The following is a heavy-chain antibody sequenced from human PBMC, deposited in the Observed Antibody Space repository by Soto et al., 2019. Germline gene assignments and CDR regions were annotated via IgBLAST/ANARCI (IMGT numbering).Heavy chain of an antibody. CDR3: ARGPTGDYYFDY. CDR2: IYHSGST. D-gene: IGHD7-27*01. J-gene: IGHJ4*02. CDR1: DGSISSASYS. Sequence: SETLSLTCTVSDGSISSASYSWSWIRQPPGKVLEWIGYIYHSGSTFYNPSLNSRVTMSVARSKIQFYLRLTSVTAADTAVYYWARGPTGDYYFDYWGQGILVTVSS. V-gene: IGHV4-30-2*01.